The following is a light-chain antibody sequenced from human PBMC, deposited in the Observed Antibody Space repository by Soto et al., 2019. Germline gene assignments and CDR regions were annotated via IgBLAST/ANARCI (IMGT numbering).Light chain of an antibody. CDR1: QSVLYSSDNKNY. Sequence: DIVMTQSPDSLAVSLGERATINCKSSQSVLYSSDNKNYLGWYQQKTGQPPKLLIYWASTRESGVPDRFSGSGSGTDFTLTISSPQAEDVAVYYCQQYYSTPLTFGGGTKVEIK. J-gene: IGKJ4*01. CDR2: WAS. CDR3: QQYYSTPLT. V-gene: IGKV4-1*01.